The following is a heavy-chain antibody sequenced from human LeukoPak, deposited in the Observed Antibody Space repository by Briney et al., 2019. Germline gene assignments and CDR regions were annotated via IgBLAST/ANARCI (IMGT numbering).Heavy chain of an antibody. CDR2: ISSSGSTI. CDR1: GFTFSSYG. V-gene: IGHV3-11*01. CDR3: ARDRSDYVLEGFWDY. D-gene: IGHD4-17*01. J-gene: IGHJ4*02. Sequence: GGSLRLSCAASGFTFSSYGMSWIRQAPGKGLEWVSYISSSGSTIYYADSVKGRFTISRDNAKNSLYLQMNSLRAEDTAVYYCARDRSDYVLEGFWDYWGQGTLVTVSS.